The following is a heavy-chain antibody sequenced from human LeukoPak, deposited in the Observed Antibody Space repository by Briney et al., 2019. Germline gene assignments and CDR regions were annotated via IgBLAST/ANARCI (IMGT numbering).Heavy chain of an antibody. D-gene: IGHD6-19*01. CDR1: GGSISSYY. J-gene: IGHJ3*02. V-gene: IGHV4-4*07. CDR2: IYTIGST. CDR3: ARDRQWLVGAFDI. Sequence: SETLSLTCTVAGGSISSYYWSWIRQPAGKGLEWIGRIYTIGSTNYNPSLKSRVTMSVDTSKNQFSLKLSSVTAADTAVYYCARDRQWLVGAFDIWGQGTMVTVSS.